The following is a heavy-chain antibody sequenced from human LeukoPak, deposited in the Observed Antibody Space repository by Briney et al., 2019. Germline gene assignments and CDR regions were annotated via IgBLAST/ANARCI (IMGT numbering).Heavy chain of an antibody. CDR3: ARAAYDSNGYTANHDY. D-gene: IGHD3-22*01. CDR2: LYSDGTT. Sequence: GGSLRLSCAASGFTVSSNYMSWVRQAPGKGLEWVSVLYSDGTTYYADSVKGRFTISRDNSKNTLNLQMNNLRADDTAVYYCARAAYDSNGYTANHDYWGQGTLVTVSS. J-gene: IGHJ4*02. V-gene: IGHV3-53*01. CDR1: GFTVSSNY.